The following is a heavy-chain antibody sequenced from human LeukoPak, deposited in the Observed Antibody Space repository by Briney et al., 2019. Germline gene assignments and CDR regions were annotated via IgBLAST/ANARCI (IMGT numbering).Heavy chain of an antibody. D-gene: IGHD3-10*01. J-gene: IGHJ4*02. V-gene: IGHV3-11*01. CDR3: ARDYDYGSGSSFDY. CDR2: ISSSGSTI. CDR1: GFTFSDYY. Sequence: GGSLRLSCAAPGFTFSDYYMSWIRQAPGKGLEWVSYISSSGSTIYYADSVKGRFTISRDNAKNSLYLQMNSLRAEDTAVYYCARDYDYGSGSSFDYWGQGTLVTVSS.